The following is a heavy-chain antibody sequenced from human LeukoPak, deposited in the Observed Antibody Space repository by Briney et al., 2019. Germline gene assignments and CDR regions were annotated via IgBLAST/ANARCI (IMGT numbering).Heavy chain of an antibody. CDR1: GFTFSKNW. CDR2: ISPDDKTT. V-gene: IGHV3-74*01. Sequence: GGSLRLSCAASGFTFSKNWLHWVRQAPGKGLVWVSRISPDDKTTSYADSVKGRSTVSRDDAKKTLYLQMNSLRAEDTAVYYCLTIVETTIDGFDIWGQGAMVTVSS. J-gene: IGHJ3*02. D-gene: IGHD1-26*01. CDR3: LTIVETTIDGFDI.